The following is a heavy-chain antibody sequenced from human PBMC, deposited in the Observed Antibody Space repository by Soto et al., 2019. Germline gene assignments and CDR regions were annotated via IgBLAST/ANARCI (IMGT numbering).Heavy chain of an antibody. CDR3: ARDATLTTVTYFDY. CDR1: GFTFSNYV. Sequence: QVQLVESGGGVVQPGRSLRLSCAASGFTFSNYVVHWVRQAPGRGLEWVAVMSYDGSNKYYADSVKGRFTISRDNSKETLYLQMNSLRAEDTAVYYCARDATLTTVTYFDYWGQGTLVTVSS. J-gene: IGHJ4*02. D-gene: IGHD4-4*01. CDR2: MSYDGSNK. V-gene: IGHV3-30-3*01.